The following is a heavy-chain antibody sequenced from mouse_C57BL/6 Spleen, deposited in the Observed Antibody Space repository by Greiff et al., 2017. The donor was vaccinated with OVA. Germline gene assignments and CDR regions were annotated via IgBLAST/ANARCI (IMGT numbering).Heavy chain of an antibody. J-gene: IGHJ4*01. Sequence: EVMLVESGGGLVQPGGSMKLSCAASGFTFSDAWMDWVRQSPEKGLEWVAEIRNKANNHATYYAESVKGRFTISRDDSKSSVYLQMNSLRAEDTGIYYCTRRGYYDYRGFLWAMDYWGQGTSVTVSS. CDR2: IRNKANNHAT. CDR1: GFTFSDAW. CDR3: TRRGYYDYRGFLWAMDY. D-gene: IGHD2-4*01. V-gene: IGHV6-6*01.